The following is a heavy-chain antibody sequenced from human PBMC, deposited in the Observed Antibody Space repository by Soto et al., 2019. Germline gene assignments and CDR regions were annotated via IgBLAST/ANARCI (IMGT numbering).Heavy chain of an antibody. CDR3: ARLIGYSPTLDV. CDR2: IYYSGST. CDR1: GGSISSYY. Sequence: SETLSLTCTVSGGSISSYYWTWIRQPPGKGLEWIGYIYYSGSTNYNPSLKSRVTISVATSKTQFSLKLSSVTAADTAVYYCARLIGYSPTLDVWAKGPRSPSPQ. J-gene: IGHJ6*04. D-gene: IGHD2-21*01. V-gene: IGHV4-59*08.